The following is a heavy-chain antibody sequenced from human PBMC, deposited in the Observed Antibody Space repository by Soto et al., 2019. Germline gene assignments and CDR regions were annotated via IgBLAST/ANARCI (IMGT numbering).Heavy chain of an antibody. CDR1: GFTFISYW. D-gene: IGHD2-2*01. V-gene: IGHV3-74*01. CDR3: ARDLVPAAY. Sequence: LGGSLRLSCAASGFTFISYWMHWVLQAPWKGLVWVSRINSDGSSTSYADSVKGRFTISRDNAKNTLYLQMNSLRAEDTAVYYCARDLVPAAYWGQGTLVTVSS. CDR2: INSDGSST. J-gene: IGHJ4*02.